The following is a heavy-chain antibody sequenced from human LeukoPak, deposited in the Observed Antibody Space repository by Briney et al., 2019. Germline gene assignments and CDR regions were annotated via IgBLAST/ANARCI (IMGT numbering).Heavy chain of an antibody. D-gene: IGHD3-22*01. J-gene: IGHJ4*02. CDR1: GYTFTGYY. CDR2: INPNSGGR. CDR3: ARGSYDSSGYSDY. V-gene: IGHV1-2*02. Sequence: GASVKVSCKPSGYTFTGYYIHWVRQAPGQGLEWMGWINPNSGGRNYAQKFQDRVTMTRDTSISTVYMELSRLKSDDTAVYYCARGSYDSSGYSDYWGQGTLVTVSS.